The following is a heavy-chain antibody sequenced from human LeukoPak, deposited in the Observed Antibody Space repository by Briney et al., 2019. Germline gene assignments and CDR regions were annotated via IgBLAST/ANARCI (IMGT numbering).Heavy chain of an antibody. V-gene: IGHV3-23*01. J-gene: IGHJ4*02. CDR3: ARGSAYSYAFTGRERTKSRLDY. CDR2: TSSSDAGT. CDR1: GFPLSSYA. Sequence: GGSLRLSCAASGFPLSSYAMSWVRQAPGKGLEWVSATSSSDAGTYYADSVRGRFTISRDNSKNTLYLQMNSLRSEDTAVYYCARGSAYSYAFTGRERTKSRLDYWGQGTLVTVSS. D-gene: IGHD5-18*01.